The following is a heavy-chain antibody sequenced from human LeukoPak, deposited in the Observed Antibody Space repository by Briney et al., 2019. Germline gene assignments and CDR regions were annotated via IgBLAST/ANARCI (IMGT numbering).Heavy chain of an antibody. CDR1: GFTFSSYA. CDR2: ISYDGSNK. J-gene: IGHJ4*02. CDR3: ARDGTMYSSGFDY. D-gene: IGHD6-19*01. V-gene: IGHV3-30-3*01. Sequence: GGSLRLSCAASGFTFSSYAMHWVRQAPGKGLEWVAVISYDGSNKYYADSVKGRFTISRDNSKNTLYLQMNSLRAEDTAVYYCARDGTMYSSGFDYWGQGTLVTVSS.